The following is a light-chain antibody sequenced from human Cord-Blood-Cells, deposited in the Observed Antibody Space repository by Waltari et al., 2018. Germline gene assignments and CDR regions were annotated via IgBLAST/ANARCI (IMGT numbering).Light chain of an antibody. CDR1: QSISSY. V-gene: IGKV1-39*01. Sequence: DIQMTQSPSSLSASVGDSVPITCQASQSISSYLKWYQQKPGKAPKLLSYAASSLQSGVPSRFSGSGSGTDFTLTISSLQPADFATYYCQQSYSTPLTFGGGTKVEIK. CDR2: AAS. CDR3: QQSYSTPLT. J-gene: IGKJ4*01.